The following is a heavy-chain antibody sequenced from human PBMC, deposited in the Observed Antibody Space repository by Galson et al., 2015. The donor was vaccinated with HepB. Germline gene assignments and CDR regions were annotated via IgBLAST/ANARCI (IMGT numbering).Heavy chain of an antibody. D-gene: IGHD3-10*01. CDR3: AKDRAESRGGSGSYHY. V-gene: IGHV3-23*01. CDR2: ISGSGGNT. CDR1: GGTFSSYA. Sequence: SCKASGGTFSSYAISWVRQAPGKGLEWVSAISGSGGNTYYADSVKGRFTIPRDNSKNTLYLQMNSLRVEDTAVYYCAKDRAESRGGSGSYHYWGQGTLVTVSS. J-gene: IGHJ4*02.